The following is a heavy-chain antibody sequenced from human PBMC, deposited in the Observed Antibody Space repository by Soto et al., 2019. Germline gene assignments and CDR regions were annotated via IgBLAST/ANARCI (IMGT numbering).Heavy chain of an antibody. D-gene: IGHD3-22*01. CDR2: ISYDGSNK. V-gene: IGHV3-30*03. J-gene: IGHJ4*02. Sequence: LRLSCAASGFTFSSYGMHWVRQAPGKGLEWVAVISYDGSNKYYADSVKGRFTISRDNSKNTLYLQMNSLRAEDTAVYYCARVPGYYYDSSGYYYDYWGQGTPVTVSS. CDR3: ARVPGYYYDSSGYYYDY. CDR1: GFTFSSYG.